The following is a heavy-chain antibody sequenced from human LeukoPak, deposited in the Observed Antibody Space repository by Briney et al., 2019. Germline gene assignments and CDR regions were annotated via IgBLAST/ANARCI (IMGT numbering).Heavy chain of an antibody. CDR3: ARDRGITRYFDY. CDR1: GGSISSYY. Sequence: PSETLALTCTISGGSISSYYWSWIRQPAGKGLEWIGRIFTSGSTDYSPSLKSRVTMSVDTSKNQFSLKLSSVTAADTAVYYCARDRGITRYFDYWGQGTLVTVSS. J-gene: IGHJ4*02. CDR2: IFTSGST. D-gene: IGHD1-14*01. V-gene: IGHV4-4*07.